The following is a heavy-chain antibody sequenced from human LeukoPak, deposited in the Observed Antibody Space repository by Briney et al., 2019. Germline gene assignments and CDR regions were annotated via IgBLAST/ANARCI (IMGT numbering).Heavy chain of an antibody. V-gene: IGHV4-39*01. J-gene: IGHJ4*02. CDR2: VFYSGST. CDR1: DGSINSYY. Sequence: PSETLSLTCSVSDGSINSYYWAWIRQPPGKGLEWIGNVFYSGSTHYSPSLKSRVTLSVDTSKNQFSLQLDSVTAADTALYYCARQEYYFDYWGQGTLVTVSS. CDR3: ARQEYYFDY.